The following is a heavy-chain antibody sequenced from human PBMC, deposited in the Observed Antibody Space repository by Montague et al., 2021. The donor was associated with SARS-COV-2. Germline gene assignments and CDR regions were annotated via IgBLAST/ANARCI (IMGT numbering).Heavy chain of an antibody. CDR3: ARLRDGVVPSPILGVGPYYSYYYMNV. D-gene: IGHD3-10*01. Sequence: SETLSLTCAVHGTSFSGYYWNWIRQPPGKGLEWIGEINHGGSTKYSPSLKSRLTISADTSKHQFSLKLTSVAAADTAVYYCARLRDGVVPSPILGVGPYYSYYYMNVWGKVTTVTVSS. V-gene: IGHV4-34*01. CDR1: GTSFSGYY. J-gene: IGHJ6*03. CDR2: INHGGST.